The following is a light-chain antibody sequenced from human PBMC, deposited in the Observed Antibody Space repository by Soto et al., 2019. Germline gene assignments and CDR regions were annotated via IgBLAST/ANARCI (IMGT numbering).Light chain of an antibody. CDR1: QSISSW. V-gene: IGKV1-5*03. J-gene: IGKJ1*01. CDR3: QQYNSSPT. CDR2: KAS. Sequence: DIQMTQSPSTLSASVGDRVTITCRASQSISSWLAWYQQKPGKATKLLIYKASSLESGVPLRFSGSGSGTEFTLTISSLQPDDFATYYCQQYNSSPTFGQGTKVEIK.